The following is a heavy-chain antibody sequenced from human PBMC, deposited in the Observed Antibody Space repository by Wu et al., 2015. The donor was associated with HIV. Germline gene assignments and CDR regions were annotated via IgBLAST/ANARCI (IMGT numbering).Heavy chain of an antibody. V-gene: IGHV1-2*02. CDR3: ARDTGKLEYSLSPPSYYMDV. CDR1: GYAFTGYY. CDR2: INPNSGGT. Sequence: QVQLVQSGAEVKKPGASVKVSCKASGYAFTGYYIHWVRQAPGQGLEWMGWINPNSGGTNYAQKFQARVTMTRDTSISTAYMELSRLRSDDTAVYYCARDTGKLEYSLSPPSYYMDVWDKGTTVTVS. J-gene: IGHJ6*03. D-gene: IGHD2/OR15-2a*01.